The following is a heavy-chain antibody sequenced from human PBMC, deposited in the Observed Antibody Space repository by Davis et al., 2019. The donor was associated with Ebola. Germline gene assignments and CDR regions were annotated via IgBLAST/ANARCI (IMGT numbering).Heavy chain of an antibody. V-gene: IGHV5-51*01. CDR3: ARLYYHFYSGQSLQLHYFDF. CDR1: GYNFATYW. J-gene: IGHJ4*02. Sequence: GGSLRLSCQYSGYNFATYWIAWVRQMPGKGLEWMGIIYPGDSDTRYSPSFQGQVTISADNSITTAYLQWTSLKASDTAMYYCARLYYHFYSGQSLQLHYFDFWGQGTLVTVSS. CDR2: IYPGDSDT. D-gene: IGHD3-3*01.